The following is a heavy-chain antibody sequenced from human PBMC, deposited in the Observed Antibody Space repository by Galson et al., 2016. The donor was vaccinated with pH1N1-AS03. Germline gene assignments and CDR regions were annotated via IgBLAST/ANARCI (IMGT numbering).Heavy chain of an antibody. CDR3: ARFEWSDSYCDY. Sequence: SVKVSCKASGGTFSSYAFTWVRQAPGQGLEWVGGLIPIFHTPNYAQKFQGRVTIIADKSTSTAYMELRSLTSEDTAVYYCARFEWSDSYCDYWGQGMLVTVSS. CDR2: LIPIFHTP. D-gene: IGHD3-3*01. V-gene: IGHV1-69*06. J-gene: IGHJ4*02. CDR1: GGTFSSYA.